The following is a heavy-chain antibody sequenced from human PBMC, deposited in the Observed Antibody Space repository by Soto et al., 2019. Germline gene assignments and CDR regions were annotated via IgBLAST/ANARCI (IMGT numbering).Heavy chain of an antibody. CDR3: ARGSYSSLDY. V-gene: IGHV3-21*01. D-gene: IGHD6-13*01. J-gene: IGHJ4*02. Sequence: GGSLRLSCTASGFTFSSYSMNWVRQAPGKGLEWVSSITSSSGYIYSADSVKGRFTISRDNAKNSLYLQMNSLRAEDTAVYYCARGSYSSLDYWGQGTLVTVSS. CDR1: GFTFSSYS. CDR2: ITSSSGYI.